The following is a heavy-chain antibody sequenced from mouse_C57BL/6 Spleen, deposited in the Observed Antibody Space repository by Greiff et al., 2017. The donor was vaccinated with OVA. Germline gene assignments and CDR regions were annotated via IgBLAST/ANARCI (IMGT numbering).Heavy chain of an antibody. V-gene: IGHV1-54*01. Sequence: QVQLQQSGAELVRPGTSVTVSCKASGYAFTNYLIEWVKQRPGQGLEWIGVINPESGGTNYNEQFKGKATLTADKSSSTAYMELSSLTSEDSAVYFCARSSYEKRVYFDDWGPGTTLTVSS. D-gene: IGHD2-10*01. CDR2: INPESGGT. CDR1: GYAFTNYL. CDR3: ARSSYEKRVYFDD. J-gene: IGHJ2*01.